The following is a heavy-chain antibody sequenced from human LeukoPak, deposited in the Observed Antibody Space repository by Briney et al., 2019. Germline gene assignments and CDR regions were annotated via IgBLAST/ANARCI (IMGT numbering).Heavy chain of an antibody. CDR2: IYHSGST. Sequence: SETLSLTCTVSGDSITSYYWNWIRQPPGKGLEWIGHIYHSGSTNYNPSLKSRVTTSVDTSKNHISLKLSSVTAADTAVYYCARPASAYYVDEGFDIWGQGTMVTVSS. J-gene: IGHJ3*02. CDR3: ARPASAYYVDEGFDI. CDR1: GDSITSYY. D-gene: IGHD3-3*01. V-gene: IGHV4-59*01.